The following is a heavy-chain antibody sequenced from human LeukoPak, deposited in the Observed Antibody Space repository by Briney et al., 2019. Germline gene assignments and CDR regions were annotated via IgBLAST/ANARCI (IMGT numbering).Heavy chain of an antibody. D-gene: IGHD2-2*01. J-gene: IGHJ4*02. Sequence: SETLSLTCTVSGYSFSSGYYWGWIRQPPGRGLEWIGSIYHSGSTYYNPSLKSRVTISVDTSKNQFSLKLSSVTAADTAVYYCARVCSSTSCYFYWGQGTLVTVSS. V-gene: IGHV4-38-2*02. CDR3: ARVCSSTSCYFY. CDR2: IYHSGST. CDR1: GYSFSSGYY.